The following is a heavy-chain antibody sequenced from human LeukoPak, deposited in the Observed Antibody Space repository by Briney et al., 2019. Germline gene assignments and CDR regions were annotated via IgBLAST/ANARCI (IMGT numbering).Heavy chain of an antibody. D-gene: IGHD3-9*01. CDR2: TYYRFKWYN. J-gene: IGHJ6*02. CDR1: GDSVSSNSAA. Sequence: SQTLSLTCAISGDSVSSNSAAWNWIRQSPSRGLEWLGRTYYRFKWYNDYAVSVKSRITINPDTSKNQFSLQLNSVTPEDTAVYYCARGRYVLRYFDWLTPTNYYGMDVWGQGTTVTVSS. CDR3: ARGRYVLRYFDWLTPTNYYGMDV. V-gene: IGHV6-1*01.